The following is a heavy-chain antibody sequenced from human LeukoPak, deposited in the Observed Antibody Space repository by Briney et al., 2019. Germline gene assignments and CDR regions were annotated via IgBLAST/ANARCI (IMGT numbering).Heavy chain of an antibody. CDR3: ASPSNWSGYYYYYYMDV. V-gene: IGHV1-2*02. CDR2: INPNSGGT. J-gene: IGHJ6*03. D-gene: IGHD1-1*01. CDR1: GYTFTGYY. Sequence: ASVKVSCEASGYTFTGYYMHWVRQAPGQGLEWMGWINPNSGGTNYAQKFQGRVTMTRDTSISTAYMELSRLRSDDTAVYYCASPSNWSGYYYYYYMDVWGKGTTVTVSS.